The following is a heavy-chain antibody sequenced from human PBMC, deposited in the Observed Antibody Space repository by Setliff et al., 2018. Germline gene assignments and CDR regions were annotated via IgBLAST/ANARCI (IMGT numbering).Heavy chain of an antibody. CDR3: ARFWGCGEWDAFDI. D-gene: IGHD3-10*01. CDR1: GGSISSGDYS. J-gene: IGHJ3*02. V-gene: IGHV4-30-2*02. CDR2: INHSGST. Sequence: SETLSLTCAVSGGSISSGDYSWSWIRQPPGKGLEWIGEINHSGSTNYNPSLKSRVTISVDTSKNQFSLKLSSVTAADTAVYYCARFWGCGEWDAFDIWGQGTMVTVSS.